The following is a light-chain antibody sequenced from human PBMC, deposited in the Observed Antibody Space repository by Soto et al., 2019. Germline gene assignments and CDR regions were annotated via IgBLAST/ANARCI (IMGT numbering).Light chain of an antibody. V-gene: IGLV2-23*01. CDR3: CSYAGSSTWV. CDR2: EGS. J-gene: IGLJ3*02. Sequence: QSALTQPASVSGSPGQSINISCTGTSRDVGSYNLVSWYQQHPGKAPKLMIYEGSKRPSGVSNRFSGSKSGNTASLTISGLNAEDEADYYCCSYAGSSTWVFGGGTKLTVL. CDR1: SRDVGSYNL.